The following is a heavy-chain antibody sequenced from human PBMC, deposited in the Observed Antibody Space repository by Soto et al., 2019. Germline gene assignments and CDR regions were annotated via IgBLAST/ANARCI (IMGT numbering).Heavy chain of an antibody. CDR2: INPSGGSR. CDR1: GYTFTSYY. V-gene: IGHV1-46*03. Sequence: QVQLVQSGAEVKKPGASVKGSCKASGYTFTSYYMHWVRQAPGQGLEWMGRINPSGGSRSYAQKFQGRVTMTRDTSTSTVYMELSSLRSEDTAVYYCARDSGSGSYRFYYSGQGTLVTVSS. D-gene: IGHD1-26*01. J-gene: IGHJ4*02. CDR3: ARDSGSGSYRFYY.